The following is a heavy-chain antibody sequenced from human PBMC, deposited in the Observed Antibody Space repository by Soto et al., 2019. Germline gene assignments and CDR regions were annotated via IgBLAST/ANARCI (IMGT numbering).Heavy chain of an antibody. CDR3: ARRYSGGNYWYFDL. Sequence: QVQLQESGPGLVKPSETLSLTCTVSGGSISTYYWSWIRQPPGKGLEWIGYIHYSGSTNYNPSLKSRVAISVDTSKPQFSLKLTSVTAADTAVYYCARRYSGGNYWYFDLWGRGTLVTVSS. J-gene: IGHJ2*01. CDR1: GGSISTYY. D-gene: IGHD2-15*01. CDR2: IHYSGST. V-gene: IGHV4-59*08.